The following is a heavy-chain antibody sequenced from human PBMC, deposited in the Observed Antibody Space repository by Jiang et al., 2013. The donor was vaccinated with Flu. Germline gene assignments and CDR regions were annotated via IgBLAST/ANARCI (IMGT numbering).Heavy chain of an antibody. D-gene: IGHD4-17*01. V-gene: IGHV4-38-2*02. CDR2: ISHSGTT. J-gene: IGHJ4*02. Sequence: GSGLVKPSETLSLTCTVSGFSIGSGYYWGWIRQPPGKGLEWIGSISHSGTTYYNPSLKSRITISIDTSKNQFSLKLNSVTATDTAIYYCARDRAYGVQDYWGQGTLVTVSS. CDR3: ARDRAYGVQDY. CDR1: GFSIGSGYY.